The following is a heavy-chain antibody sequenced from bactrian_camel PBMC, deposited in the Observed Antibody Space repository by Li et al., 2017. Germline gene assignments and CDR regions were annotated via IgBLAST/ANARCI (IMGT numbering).Heavy chain of an antibody. CDR1: GYSIGC. Sequence: HVQLVESGGGSVQAGGSLSLSCAASGYSIGCMGWFRQAPGKKREAVAVIFTVTGRTTHADSVTARFAISQDGARNTVYLQMNNLQPEDTATYYCAEGRGSRGEHCYSLNYWGQGTQVTVS. CDR2: IFTVTGRT. CDR3: AEGRGSRGEHCYSLNY. D-gene: IGHD6*01. J-gene: IGHJ4*01. V-gene: IGHV3S54*01.